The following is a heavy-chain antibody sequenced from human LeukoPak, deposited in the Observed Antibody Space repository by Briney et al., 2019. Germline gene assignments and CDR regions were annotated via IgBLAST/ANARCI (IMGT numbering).Heavy chain of an antibody. CDR1: GGSISGYY. V-gene: IGHV4-59*05. CDR2: IYYSGSS. J-gene: IGHJ4*02. D-gene: IGHD5-24*01. Sequence: SETLSLTCTVPGGSISGYYWSWIRQPPGKGLEWIGSIYYSGSSFDNPALKSRVTISVDTSKNQFSLKLSSVTAADTAVYYCARHRSGWLQSSFDYWGQGTLVTVSS. CDR3: ARHRSGWLQSSFDY.